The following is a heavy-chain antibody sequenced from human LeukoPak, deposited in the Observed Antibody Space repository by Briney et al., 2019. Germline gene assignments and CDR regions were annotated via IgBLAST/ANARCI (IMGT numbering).Heavy chain of an antibody. CDR1: GFTFSDYW. V-gene: IGHV3-7*01. D-gene: IGHD3-3*01. CDR3: ATNGVVKGAFDI. J-gene: IGHJ3*02. CDR2: IKHDGSEI. Sequence: GGSLRLSCAGSGFTFSDYWMGWVRQAPGKGLEWVANIKHDGSEIFYVDSVKGRFTISRDNAKKSLYLQMNSLGAEDTAVYYCATNGVVKGAFDIWGQGTMVTVSS.